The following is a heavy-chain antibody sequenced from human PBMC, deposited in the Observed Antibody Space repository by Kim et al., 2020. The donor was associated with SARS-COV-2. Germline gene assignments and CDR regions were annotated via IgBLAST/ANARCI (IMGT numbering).Heavy chain of an antibody. D-gene: IGHD2-15*01. J-gene: IGHJ4*02. CDR2: T. V-gene: IGHV4-31*02. Sequence: TYYNPSLKSRVTISVDTSKNQFSLKLSSVTAADTAVYYCARSRRYSQIDYWGQGTLVTVSS. CDR3: ARSRRYSQIDY.